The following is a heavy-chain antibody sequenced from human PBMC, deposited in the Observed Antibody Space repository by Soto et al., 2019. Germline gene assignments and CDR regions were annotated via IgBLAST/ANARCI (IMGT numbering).Heavy chain of an antibody. CDR2: IYYSVST. D-gene: IGHD6-13*01. Sequence: PSETLSLTSPVSGGTVSGASYYWSWIRQPPGKRLEWIGDIYYSVSTNYNPSRKSRVTISVDTSKNQFSLKLSSVTAADTAVYYCAREAAAGTFWFDPWGQGTLVTVSS. V-gene: IGHV4-61*01. J-gene: IGHJ5*02. CDR1: GGTVSGASYY. CDR3: AREAAAGTFWFDP.